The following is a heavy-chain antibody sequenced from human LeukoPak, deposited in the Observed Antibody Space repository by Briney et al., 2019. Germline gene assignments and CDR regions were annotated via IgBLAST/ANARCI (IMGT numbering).Heavy chain of an antibody. V-gene: IGHV3-30-3*01. CDR1: GFTFSSYA. Sequence: GGSLRLSCAASGFTFSSYAMHWVRQAPGKGLEWVAVISYDGSNKYYADSVKGRFTISRDNSKNTLYLQMNSLRAEDTAVYYCAKDLGSSGWLSFYFDYWGQGTLVTVSS. D-gene: IGHD6-19*01. J-gene: IGHJ4*02. CDR2: ISYDGSNK. CDR3: AKDLGSSGWLSFYFDY.